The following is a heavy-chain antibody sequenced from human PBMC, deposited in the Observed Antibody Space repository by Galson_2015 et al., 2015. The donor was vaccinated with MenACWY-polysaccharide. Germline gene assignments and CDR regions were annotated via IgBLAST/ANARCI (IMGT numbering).Heavy chain of an antibody. D-gene: IGHD2-2*01. CDR2: VYYSGTT. Sequence: ETLSLTCSVSGGSIRSYYWSWIRQPPGKGLELIGYVYYSGTTYYNPSLQSRVIISLDTSKSQFSLKLTSVTAADSAVYYCARATKPGDCSSSRCPYYFDYWGQGTRVTVSS. V-gene: IGHV4-59*08. CDR1: GGSIRSYY. J-gene: IGHJ4*02. CDR3: ARATKPGDCSSSRCPYYFDY.